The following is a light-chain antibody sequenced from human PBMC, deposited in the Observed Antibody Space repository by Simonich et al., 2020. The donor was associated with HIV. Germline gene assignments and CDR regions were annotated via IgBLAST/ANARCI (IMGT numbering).Light chain of an antibody. Sequence: DIQMTQSPSTLSASVGDRVTITCRASQSISTWLAWYQQKPGKAPKLLIYKASSLEGGVPSRFSGSGSGTKFTLTISSLQPDDFATYYCQQFNNYPLTFGGGTKVEIK. CDR2: KAS. J-gene: IGKJ4*01. CDR3: QQFNNYPLT. CDR1: QSISTW. V-gene: IGKV1-5*03.